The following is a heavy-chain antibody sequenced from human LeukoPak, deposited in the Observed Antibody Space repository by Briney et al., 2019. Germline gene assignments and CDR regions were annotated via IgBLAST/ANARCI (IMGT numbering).Heavy chain of an antibody. D-gene: IGHD5-18*01. Sequence: ASVKVSCKACGYTFTSYYIHWVRQAPGQGLEWMGIINPSGGRTSYTQNFQGRVAVTRDTSTSTIYMDLSSLTSEDTAVYYCAGTAGYSYGRIDYWGQGTLVTVSS. J-gene: IGHJ4*02. CDR1: GYTFTSYY. V-gene: IGHV1-46*01. CDR2: INPSGGRT. CDR3: AGTAGYSYGRIDY.